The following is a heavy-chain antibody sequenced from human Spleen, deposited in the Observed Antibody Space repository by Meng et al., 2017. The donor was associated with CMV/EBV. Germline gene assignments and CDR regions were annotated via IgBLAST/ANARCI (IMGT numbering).Heavy chain of an antibody. Sequence: ASVKVSCKASGYTFTGYYMHWVRQAPGQGLEWTGWINLNNGGTNYAQKFQGRVTVTRDTSISTAYMELSRLTSDDTAVYYCARGRRLRGYSRNFDYWGQGALVTVSS. V-gene: IGHV1-2*02. J-gene: IGHJ4*02. CDR2: INLNNGGT. CDR3: ARGRRLRGYSRNFDY. D-gene: IGHD4-23*01. CDR1: GYTFTGYY.